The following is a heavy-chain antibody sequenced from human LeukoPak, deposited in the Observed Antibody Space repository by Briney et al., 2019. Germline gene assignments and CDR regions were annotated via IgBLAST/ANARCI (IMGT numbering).Heavy chain of an antibody. CDR3: ARRRYYDGSGYLE. Sequence: SETLSLTCSVSGDSVSRSDSYWDWIRQPPGKGLEWIGTIYYSGRTYYSPSLKSRVTMSVDPSNNQFSLNLRSVTAADTALYYCARRRYYDGSGYLEWGQGTLLSVSS. D-gene: IGHD3-22*01. V-gene: IGHV4-39*01. CDR2: IYYSGRT. CDR1: GDSVSRSDSY. J-gene: IGHJ1*01.